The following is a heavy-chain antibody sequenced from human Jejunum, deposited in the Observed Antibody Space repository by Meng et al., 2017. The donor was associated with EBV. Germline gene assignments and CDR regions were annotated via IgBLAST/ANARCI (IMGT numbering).Heavy chain of an antibody. CDR1: GYSMSNSNW. CDR2: IYYTGTT. CDR3: AKRMPGTGFDY. V-gene: IGHV4-28*01. J-gene: IGHJ4*02. Sequence: QVQPKEQGQGLVKPSATLSLTCAVSGYSMSNSNWWGWIRQPPGKGLEWIGYIYYTGTTYYNPSLKSRVTMSIDTSKNHFSLKLTSVTTMDTAVYYCAKRMPGTGFDYWGQGTLVTVSS. D-gene: IGHD1-1*01.